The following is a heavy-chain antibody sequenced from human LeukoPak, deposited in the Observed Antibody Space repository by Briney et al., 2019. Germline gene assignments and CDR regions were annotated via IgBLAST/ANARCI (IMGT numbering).Heavy chain of an antibody. V-gene: IGHV3-23*01. CDR3: AKKGDSDWYFDY. Sequence: GGSLRLSCEASGFTFDSYAMSWVRQAPGKGLEWVAFSSVSGATTYYADSVKGRFTISRDNSKNTLYLQMNSLRAEDTAVHYCAKKGDSDWYFDYWGQGTLVTVSS. J-gene: IGHJ4*02. CDR1: GFTFDSYA. D-gene: IGHD6-19*01. CDR2: SSVSGATT.